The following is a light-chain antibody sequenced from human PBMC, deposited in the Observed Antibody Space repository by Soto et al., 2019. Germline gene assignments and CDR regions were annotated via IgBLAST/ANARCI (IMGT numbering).Light chain of an antibody. J-gene: IGKJ1*01. Sequence: DIQLTQSPSTLSASVGDRVTITCWASQSVSNWLAWYQQKPGKAPNLLIYRASSLESGVPSRFSGSGSGSEFTLTISSLQPDDFATYYCQQYNSYPRTFGQGTKVEIK. CDR3: QQYNSYPRT. V-gene: IGKV1-5*03. CDR1: QSVSNW. CDR2: RAS.